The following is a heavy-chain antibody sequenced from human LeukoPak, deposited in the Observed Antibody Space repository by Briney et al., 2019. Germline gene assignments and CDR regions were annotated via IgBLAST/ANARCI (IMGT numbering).Heavy chain of an antibody. Sequence: DPSQTLSLTCTVSGGSINSGDYYWSWIRQHPGKGLEWIGYIYYTGSTYYNPSLKSRLTISLDTSKNQFSLTLSSVTAADTAVYYCARAIRPEPRLLWFGGLDYWGRGTLVTVSS. J-gene: IGHJ4*02. CDR3: ARAIRPEPRLLWFGGLDY. CDR1: GGSINSGDYY. D-gene: IGHD3-10*01. V-gene: IGHV4-31*03. CDR2: IYYTGST.